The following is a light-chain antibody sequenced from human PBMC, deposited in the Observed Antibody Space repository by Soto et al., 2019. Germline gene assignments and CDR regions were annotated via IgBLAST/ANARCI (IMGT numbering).Light chain of an antibody. Sequence: QSVLTQPASVSGSPGQSITISCTGTISDIGGYNFISWYQHHPGKAPKLVIYDVNNRPSGISYRFSGSKSGNTASLTISGLQAEDEADYYCASYTRTTTLVFGSGTKVTVL. CDR3: ASYTRTTTLV. CDR1: ISDIGGYNF. CDR2: DVN. V-gene: IGLV2-14*01. J-gene: IGLJ1*01.